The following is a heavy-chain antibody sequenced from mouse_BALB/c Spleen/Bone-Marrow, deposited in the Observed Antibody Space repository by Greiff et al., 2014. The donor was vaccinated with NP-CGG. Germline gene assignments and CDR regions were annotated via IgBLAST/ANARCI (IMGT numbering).Heavy chain of an antibody. D-gene: IGHD2-3*01. J-gene: IGHJ1*01. CDR3: AKGKDGGSPYFDV. CDR2: IYPGDDDT. Sequence: QVQLQQSGAELVRPGSSVKISCKASGYAFSSYWMNWVKQRPGQGLEWIGQIYPGDDDTNFNGKFKGKATLTADKSSSTVYMQLSSLTSEDPAVYFCAKGKDGGSPYFDVWGAGTTVTVSS. V-gene: IGHV1-80*01. CDR1: GYAFSSYW.